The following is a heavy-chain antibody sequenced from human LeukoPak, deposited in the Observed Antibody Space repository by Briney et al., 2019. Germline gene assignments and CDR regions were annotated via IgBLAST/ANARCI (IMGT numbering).Heavy chain of an antibody. CDR3: ARDSAVAGTELAFDI. CDR1: GGTFSSYA. D-gene: IGHD6-19*01. CDR2: IIPIFGTA. V-gene: IGHV1-69*05. J-gene: IGHJ3*02. Sequence: GASVKVSCKASGGTFSSYAISWVRLAPGQGLEWMGGIIPIFGTANYAQKFQGRVTITTDESTSTAYMELSSLRSEDTAVYYCARDSAVAGTELAFDIWGQGTMVTVSS.